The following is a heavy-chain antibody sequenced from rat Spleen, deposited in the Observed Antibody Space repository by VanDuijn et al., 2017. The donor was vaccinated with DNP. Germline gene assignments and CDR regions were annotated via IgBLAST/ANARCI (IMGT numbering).Heavy chain of an antibody. V-gene: IGHV2-63*01. D-gene: IGHD1-12*02. CDR1: GFSLTSYS. CDR3: TRDKDYYYDGSYYPTMDA. J-gene: IGHJ4*01. Sequence: QVQLKESGPGLVQPSETLSLTCTVSGFSLTSYSVSWARQPSGKGPEWMGRMWYDGDTAYNSALKSRLSISRDTSKNQVFLKMNSLQTDDTGTYYCTRDKDYYYDGSYYPTMDAWGQGTSVTVSS. CDR2: MWYDGDT.